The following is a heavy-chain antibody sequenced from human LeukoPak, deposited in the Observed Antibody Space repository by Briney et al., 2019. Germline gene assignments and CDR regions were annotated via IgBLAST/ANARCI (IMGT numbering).Heavy chain of an antibody. J-gene: IGHJ4*02. V-gene: IGHV3-49*03. CDR3: TPCGGDCFFDY. CDR1: GFTFGDYA. CDR2: IRSKAYGGTI. Sequence: GGSLRLSCTASGFTFGDYAMSWFRQAPGKGLEWVGLIRSKAYGGTIEYAASVKGRFTISRDDSKSIAYLQMNSLKTEDTAVYYCTPCGGDCFFDYWGQGTLVTVSS. D-gene: IGHD2-21*02.